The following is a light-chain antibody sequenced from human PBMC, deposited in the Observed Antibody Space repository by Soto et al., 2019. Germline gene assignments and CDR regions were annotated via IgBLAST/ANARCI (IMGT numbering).Light chain of an antibody. V-gene: IGKV3-15*01. CDR3: EQNDNWPRT. J-gene: IGKJ1*01. CDR1: QSVNSD. Sequence: ETVMTQSPATLSVSPGERATLSCRASQSVNSDLAWYQKKPGQAPRLLIYGASTRATGIPARFSGGGSGTEFTLTISSLQSEDFAVSYCEQNDNWPRTFGQGTKV. CDR2: GAS.